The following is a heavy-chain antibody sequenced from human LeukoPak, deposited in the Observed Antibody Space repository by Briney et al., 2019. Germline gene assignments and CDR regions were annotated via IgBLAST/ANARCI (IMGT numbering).Heavy chain of an antibody. J-gene: IGHJ4*02. V-gene: IGHV4-39*01. CDR2: IYYSGST. D-gene: IGHD3-22*01. CDR1: GGSISSSSYY. Sequence: PSETLSLTCTVSGGSISSSSYYCGWIRQPPGKGLEWIGSIYYSGSTYYNPSLKSRVTISVDTSKNQFSLKLSSVTAADTAVYYCARGMIVVVITGPFDYWGQGTLVTVSS. CDR3: ARGMIVVVITGPFDY.